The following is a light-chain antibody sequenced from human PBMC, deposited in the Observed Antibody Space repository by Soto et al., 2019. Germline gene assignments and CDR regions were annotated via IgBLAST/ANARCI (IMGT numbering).Light chain of an antibody. J-gene: IGKJ1*01. CDR1: QYINTR. CDR2: QTS. Sequence: EIVLTQSPATLSSFPGDRVTLSCRASQYINTRLAWYQHRPGQAPRLLIYQTSSRAAGIPARFSASGTGTYFTLTISDVQPEDFAFYYCHHRQSWPRTFGQGTKVDI. V-gene: IGKV3-11*01. CDR3: HHRQSWPRT.